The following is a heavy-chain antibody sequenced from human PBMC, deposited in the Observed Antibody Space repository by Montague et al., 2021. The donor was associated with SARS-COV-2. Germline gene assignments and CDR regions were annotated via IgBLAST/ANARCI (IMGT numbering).Heavy chain of an antibody. J-gene: IGHJ4*02. D-gene: IGHD3-3*01. CDR3: ARKASRGITIFGVVTASYYFDY. Sequence: LRLSCAASGFTFSSYSMNWVRQAPGKGLEWIGSIYYSGSTYYNPSLKSRVTISVDTSKNQFSLKLSSVTAADTAVYYCARKASRGITIFGVVTASYYFDYWGQGTLVTVSS. V-gene: IGHV4-59*05. CDR1: GFTFSSYSMN. CDR2: IYYSGST.